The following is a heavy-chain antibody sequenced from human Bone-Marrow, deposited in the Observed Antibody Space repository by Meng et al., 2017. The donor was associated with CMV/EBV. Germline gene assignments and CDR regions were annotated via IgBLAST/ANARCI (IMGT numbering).Heavy chain of an antibody. D-gene: IGHD2-21*01. CDR1: GFTFSSYA. J-gene: IGHJ4*02. CDR3: ARSPSIDCGGDCYSDY. Sequence: GGSLRLSCAASGFTFSSYAMHWVRQAPGKGLEWVAVISYDGSNKYYADSVKGRFTISRDNSKNTLYLQMNSLRAEDTAVYYCARSPSIDCGGDCYSDYWGQGKLVPVSS. CDR2: ISYDGSNK. V-gene: IGHV3-30-3*01.